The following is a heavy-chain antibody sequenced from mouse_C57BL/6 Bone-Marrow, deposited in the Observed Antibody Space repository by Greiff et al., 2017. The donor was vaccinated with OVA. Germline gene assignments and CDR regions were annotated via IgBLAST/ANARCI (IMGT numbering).Heavy chain of an antibody. CDR2: INPSSGYT. CDR3: ARCRYDYVLFDY. CDR1: GYTFTSYW. Sequence: QVQLQQSGAELVKPGASVKLSCKASGYTFTSYWMHWVKQRPGQGLEWIGYINPSSGYTKYNQKFKDKATLTADKSSSTAYMQLSSLTYEDAAVYDYARCRYDYVLFDYWGQGTTLTVSS. J-gene: IGHJ2*01. V-gene: IGHV1-7*01. D-gene: IGHD2-4*01.